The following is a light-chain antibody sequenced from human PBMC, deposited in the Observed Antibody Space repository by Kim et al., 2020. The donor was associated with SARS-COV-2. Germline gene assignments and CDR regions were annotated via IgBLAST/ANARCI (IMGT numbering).Light chain of an antibody. V-gene: IGKV1-5*03. J-gene: IGKJ4*01. Sequence: DIQMTQSPSTLSASVGDRVTITCRASQSISSWLAWYQQKPGKAPNLLIYKASTLESGVPSRFSGSGSGTEFTLTISGLQPADFATYYCQQYNSYPLTFGGGTKVDI. CDR3: QQYNSYPLT. CDR1: QSISSW. CDR2: KAS.